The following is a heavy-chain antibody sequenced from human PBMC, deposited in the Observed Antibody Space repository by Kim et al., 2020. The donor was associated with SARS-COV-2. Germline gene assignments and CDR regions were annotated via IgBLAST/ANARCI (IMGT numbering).Heavy chain of an antibody. J-gene: IGHJ6*02. CDR3: ARDQIGPVPDTDV. Sequence: YNPSPKSRVTISVDTSKNQFSLKLSSVTAADTAVYYCARDQIGPVPDTDVWGQGTTVTVSS. V-gene: IGHV4-39*07.